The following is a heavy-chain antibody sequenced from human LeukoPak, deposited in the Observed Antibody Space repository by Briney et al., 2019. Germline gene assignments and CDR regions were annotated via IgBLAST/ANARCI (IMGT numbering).Heavy chain of an antibody. Sequence: SPSETLSLTCTVSGGSISTGSYYWGWVRQPPGKGLEYIGSISYSGTTYYNPSLKSRVTISVDTSKNHFSLNLSSVSAADTAVYYCARISAGVPFDYWGQGTLVTVSS. CDR2: ISYSGTT. CDR3: ARISAGVPFDY. J-gene: IGHJ4*02. D-gene: IGHD6-13*01. V-gene: IGHV4-39*02. CDR1: GGSISTGSYY.